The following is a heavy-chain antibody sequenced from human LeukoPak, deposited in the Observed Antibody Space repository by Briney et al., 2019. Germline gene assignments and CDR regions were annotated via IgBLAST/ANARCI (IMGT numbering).Heavy chain of an antibody. Sequence: PGGSLRLSRAASGFTLNSYLMSRVRQAPGRGLEWVANIKKDGSEESYLDSVKGRFTVSRDNAKNSLFLQMNSLRGEDTAVYYCARSNPNRNALDLWGQGTMVTISS. D-gene: IGHD1-14*01. CDR1: GFTLNSYL. CDR3: ARSNPNRNALDL. V-gene: IGHV3-7*01. J-gene: IGHJ3*01. CDR2: IKKDGSEE.